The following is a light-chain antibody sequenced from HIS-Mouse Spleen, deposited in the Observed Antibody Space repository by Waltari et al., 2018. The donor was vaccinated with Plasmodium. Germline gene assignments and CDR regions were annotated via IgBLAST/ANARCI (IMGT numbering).Light chain of an antibody. CDR1: ALPKKY. CDR2: EDS. V-gene: IGLV3-10*01. CDR3: YSTDSSGNHRV. Sequence: SYELTQPPSVSVSPGQTARITCSGDALPKKYAYWYQQKSGQAPVLVIYEDSKRPSGIPERFPCSGSGTMATLTISGAQGEDEADYYCYSTDSSGNHRVFGGGTKLTVL. J-gene: IGLJ3*02.